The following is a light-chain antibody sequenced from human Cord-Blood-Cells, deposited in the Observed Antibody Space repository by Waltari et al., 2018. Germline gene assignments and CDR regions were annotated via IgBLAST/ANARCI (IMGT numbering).Light chain of an antibody. Sequence: QSALTQPASVSGSPGQSITISCTGTSSDVGGYNYVSWYQQHPGKAPKLMIYDVIKRPSGVSNRFAGSKSGNTASLTISGLHAEDEADYYCSSYTSSSTWVFGGGTKLTVL. CDR1: SSDVGGYNY. V-gene: IGLV2-14*01. CDR3: SSYTSSSTWV. CDR2: DVI. J-gene: IGLJ3*02.